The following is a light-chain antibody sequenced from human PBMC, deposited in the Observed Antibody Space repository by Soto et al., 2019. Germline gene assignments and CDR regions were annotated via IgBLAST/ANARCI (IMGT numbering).Light chain of an antibody. CDR2: EAT. CDR1: SSDVGRYNL. V-gene: IGLV2-23*02. Sequence: QSALTQPASVSGSPEQSITISCTGTSSDVGRYNLVSWYQQHPGKAPKVMIYEATKRPSGVSNRFSGSKSGNTASLTISGLQAEDEADYYCCAYAGSGTVVFGGGTKLTVL. CDR3: CAYAGSGTVV. J-gene: IGLJ3*02.